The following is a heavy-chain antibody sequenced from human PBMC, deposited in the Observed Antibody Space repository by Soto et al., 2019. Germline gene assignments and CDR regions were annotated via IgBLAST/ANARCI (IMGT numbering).Heavy chain of an antibody. V-gene: IGHV1-18*01. D-gene: IGHD6-19*01. CDR3: ARDPDGYSSDVGWFDP. CDR2: ISAYNGNT. J-gene: IGHJ5*02. CDR1: GYTFTSYG. Sequence: ASVKVSCKASGYTFTSYGISWVRQAPGQGLEWMGWISAYNGNTNYAQKLQGRVTMTTDTSTSTAYMELRSLRSDDTAVYYCARDPDGYSSDVGWFDPWGQGTLVTVSS.